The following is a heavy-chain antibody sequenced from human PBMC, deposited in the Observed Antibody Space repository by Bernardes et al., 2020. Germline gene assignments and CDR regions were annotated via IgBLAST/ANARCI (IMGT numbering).Heavy chain of an antibody. V-gene: IGHV1-18*01. CDR1: GYTFTSYG. Sequence: ASVKVSCKASGYTFTSYGISWVRQAPGQGLEWMGWISAYNGNTNYAQKLQGRVTMTTDTSTSTAYMELRSLRSDDTAVYYCARDRVDCGDYDRYFDYWGQGTLVTVSS. J-gene: IGHJ4*02. D-gene: IGHD4-17*01. CDR3: ARDRVDCGDYDRYFDY. CDR2: ISAYNGNT.